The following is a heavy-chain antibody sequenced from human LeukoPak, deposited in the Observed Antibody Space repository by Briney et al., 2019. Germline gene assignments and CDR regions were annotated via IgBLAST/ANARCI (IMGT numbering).Heavy chain of an antibody. D-gene: IGHD3-3*01. V-gene: IGHV4-59*01. CDR2: IYYSGST. J-gene: IGHJ4*02. CDR3: ARINDFWSGYYPYYFDY. CDR1: GGSISSYY. Sequence: SETLSLTCTVSGGSISSYYWSWIRQPPGKRLEWIGYIYYSGSTNYNPSLKSRVTISVDTSKNQFSLKLSSVTAADTAVYYCARINDFWSGYYPYYFDYWGQGTLVTVSS.